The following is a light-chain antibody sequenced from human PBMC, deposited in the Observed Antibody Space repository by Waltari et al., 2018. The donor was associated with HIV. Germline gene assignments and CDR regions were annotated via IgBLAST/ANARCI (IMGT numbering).Light chain of an antibody. J-gene: IGKJ2*01. CDR1: QRIDNNY. CDR3: QQYDMSPRT. Sequence: EIVLTQSPGTLSLSPGERATLSCRASQRIDNNYLAWYQHRPGQAPRLLIFGASSRATGIPDRFSASGSGTDCTLTISSLDPSDYALYYCQQYDMSPRTFGQGTRVDIK. V-gene: IGKV3-20*01. CDR2: GAS.